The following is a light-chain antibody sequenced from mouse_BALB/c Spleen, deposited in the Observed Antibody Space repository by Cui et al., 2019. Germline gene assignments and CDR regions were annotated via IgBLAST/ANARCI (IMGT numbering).Light chain of an antibody. CDR3: KQSYNLPYT. J-gene: IGKJ2*01. CDR2: WAS. V-gene: IGKV8-21*01. Sequence: DIVMSQSPSSLAVSAGEKVTMSCKSSQSLPKSRTRTNSLAWYKQTPGQSPKLLIYWASTRESGVPDRFTGSGSGTDFTLTISSVQAEDLAVYYCKQSYNLPYTFGGGTKLEIK. CDR1: QSLPKSRTRTNS.